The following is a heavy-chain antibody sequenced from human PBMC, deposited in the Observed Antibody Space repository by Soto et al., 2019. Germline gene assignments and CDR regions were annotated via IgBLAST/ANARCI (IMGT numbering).Heavy chain of an antibody. V-gene: IGHV4-39*01. CDR2: IFYSGST. J-gene: IGHJ4*02. CDR1: GDSISSRSYF. Sequence: SETLSLTCTVSGDSISSRSYFWGWIRQPPGKGLEWIGTIFYSGSTYYNPSLKSRVTISVDTSKNQFSLRLISVTAADTALYYCARRYGWLYFDYWGQGSLVTVSS. CDR3: ARRYGWLYFDY. D-gene: IGHD6-19*01.